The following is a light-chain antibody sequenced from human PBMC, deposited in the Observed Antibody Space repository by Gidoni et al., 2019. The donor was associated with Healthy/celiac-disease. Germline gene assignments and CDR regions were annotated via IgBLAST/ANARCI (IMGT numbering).Light chain of an antibody. CDR1: ELGNKY. V-gene: IGLV3-1*01. CDR2: QDT. Sequence: SYELTQPPSVSVSPGQTASITCSGDELGNKYVCWYQHKPGQSPVLVIYQDTKRPSGIPERFSGSNSGNTANLTISGTQAMDEAAYYCQAWDSSTYVVIGGGTKLTVL. J-gene: IGLJ2*01. CDR3: QAWDSSTYVV.